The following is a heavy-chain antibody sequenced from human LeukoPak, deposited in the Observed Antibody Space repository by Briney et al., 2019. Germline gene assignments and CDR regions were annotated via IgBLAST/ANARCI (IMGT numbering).Heavy chain of an antibody. CDR3: TTLGLTGYYASDY. D-gene: IGHD3-9*01. CDR2: IKSKTDGGTT. Sequence: GGSLRLSCAASGYTFSVPWMSWVRQAPGKGLEWVGRIKSKTDGGTTDYAAPVKGRFTISRDDSKNTLYLQMNSLKTEDTAVYYCTTLGLTGYYASDYWGQGSLVTVSS. J-gene: IGHJ4*02. CDR1: GYTFSVPW. V-gene: IGHV3-15*01.